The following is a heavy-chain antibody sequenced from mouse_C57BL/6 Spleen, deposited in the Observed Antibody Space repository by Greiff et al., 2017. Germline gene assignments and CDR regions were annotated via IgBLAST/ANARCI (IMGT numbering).Heavy chain of an antibody. V-gene: IGHV1-81*01. Sequence: LVESGAELARPGASVKLSCTASGYTFTSYGISWVKQRTGQGLEWIGEIYPSSGNTYYNEKFKGKATLTADKSSSTAYMELRSLTSEDSAVYFCARKDSGTLAYWGQGTLVTVSA. CDR2: IYPSSGNT. CDR3: ARKDSGTLAY. J-gene: IGHJ3*01. D-gene: IGHD4-1*01. CDR1: GYTFTSYG.